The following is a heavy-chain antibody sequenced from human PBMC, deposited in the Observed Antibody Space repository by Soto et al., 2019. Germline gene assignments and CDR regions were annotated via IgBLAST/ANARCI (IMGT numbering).Heavy chain of an antibody. J-gene: IGHJ1*01. CDR1: GFTFSSYA. CDR3: AKGEQWLAREYFQH. Sequence: PGGSLRLSCAASGFTFSSYAMHWVRQAPGKGLEWVAVISYDGSNKYYADSVKGRFTISRDNSKNTLYLQMNSLRAEDTAVYYCAKGEQWLAREYFQHWGQGTLVTVSS. CDR2: ISYDGSNK. V-gene: IGHV3-30-3*01. D-gene: IGHD6-19*01.